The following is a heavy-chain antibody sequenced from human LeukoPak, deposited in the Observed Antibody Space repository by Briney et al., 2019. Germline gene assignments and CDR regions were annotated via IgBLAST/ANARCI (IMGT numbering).Heavy chain of an antibody. CDR2: IIPIFGTA. D-gene: IGHD6-6*01. J-gene: IGHJ6*03. CDR3: ARAIAGRPKRGYYYYMDV. Sequence: ASVKVSRKASGGTFSSYAINWVRQAPGQGLEWMGGIIPIFGTANYAQKFQGRVTITADKSTSTAYMELSSLRSEDTAVYYCARAIAGRPKRGYYYYMDVWGKGTTVTVSS. V-gene: IGHV1-69*06. CDR1: GGTFSSYA.